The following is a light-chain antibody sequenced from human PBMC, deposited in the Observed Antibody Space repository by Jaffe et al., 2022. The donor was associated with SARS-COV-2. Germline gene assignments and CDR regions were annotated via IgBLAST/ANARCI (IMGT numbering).Light chain of an antibody. CDR2: GVT. J-gene: IGLJ2*01. Sequence: QSALTQPASVSGSLGQAITISCSGPSADIANTDYVSWYQQHPGKAPTVLIYGVTKRPSGVSDRFSASKSGNTASLTISGLQAGDEAQYYCAAHTPGSYSTVFFGGGTRLTV. V-gene: IGLV2-14*03. CDR3: AAHTPGSYSTVF. CDR1: SADIANTDY.